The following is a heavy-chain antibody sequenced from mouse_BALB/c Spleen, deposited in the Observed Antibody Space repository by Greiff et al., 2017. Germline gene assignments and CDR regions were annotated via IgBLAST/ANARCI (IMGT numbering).Heavy chain of an antibody. CDR2: ISSGGSYT. CDR3: ARPYGSYYFDY. V-gene: IGHV5-6*01. D-gene: IGHD2-2*01. CDR1: GFTFSSYG. Sequence: EVKVVESGGDLVKPGGSLKLSCAASGFTFSSYGMSWVRQTPDKRLEWVATISSGGSYTYYPDSVKGRFTISRDNAKNTLYLQMSSLKSEDTAMYYCARPYGSYYFDYWGQGTTLTVSS. J-gene: IGHJ2*01.